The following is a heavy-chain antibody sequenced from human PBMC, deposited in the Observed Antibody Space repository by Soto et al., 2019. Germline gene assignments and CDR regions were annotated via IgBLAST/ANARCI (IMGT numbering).Heavy chain of an antibody. CDR2: ISDTGSSH. D-gene: IGHD2-2*01. CDR3: AKDRGGDCPDNSCYFGADY. CDR1: GFTFSSYG. Sequence: VQLVESGGTVVQPGGSLRLSCVGSGFTFSSYGMHWVRQAPGKGLECVAVISDTGSSHYYAASVEGRFTISRENSKNTLSLHRDRLRAEDPALYYCAKDRGGDCPDNSCYFGADYGGQGTPVTVSS. J-gene: IGHJ4*02. V-gene: IGHV3-30*18.